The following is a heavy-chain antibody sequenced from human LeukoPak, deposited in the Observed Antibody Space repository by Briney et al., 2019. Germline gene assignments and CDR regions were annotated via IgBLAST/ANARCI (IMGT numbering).Heavy chain of an antibody. CDR2: IWYDGSNK. Sequence: GGSLRLSCAASGFTFSSYGMHWVRQAPGKGLGWVAVIWYDGSNKYYADSVKGRFTISRDNSKNTLYLQMNSLRAEDTAVYYCARSQGWGHDLGVDYFDYWGQGTLVTVSS. J-gene: IGHJ4*02. D-gene: IGHD3-3*01. CDR1: GFTFSSYG. CDR3: ARSQGWGHDLGVDYFDY. V-gene: IGHV3-33*01.